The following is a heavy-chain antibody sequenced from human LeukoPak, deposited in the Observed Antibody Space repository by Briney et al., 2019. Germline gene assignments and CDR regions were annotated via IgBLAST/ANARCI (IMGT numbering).Heavy chain of an antibody. Sequence: GASVKVSCKASGYTFTGYYMHWVRQAPGQGLEWMGWINPNSGGTNSAQKFQGRVTITADESTSTAYMELSSLRSEDTAVYYCATALFDGGDYYYYHYMDVWGKGTTVTISS. CDR1: GYTFTGYY. J-gene: IGHJ6*03. CDR3: ATALFDGGDYYYYHYMDV. V-gene: IGHV1-2*02. D-gene: IGHD2-21*02. CDR2: INPNSGGT.